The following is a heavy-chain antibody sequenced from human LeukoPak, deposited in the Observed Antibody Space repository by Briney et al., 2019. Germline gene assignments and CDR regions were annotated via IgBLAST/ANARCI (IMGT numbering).Heavy chain of an antibody. CDR2: IYYSGST. J-gene: IGHJ4*02. D-gene: IGHD4-11*01. V-gene: IGHV4-31*03. CDR3: ARAGYSNEFDY. Sequence: SQTLSLTCTGSGGSISSGGYYWSCIRQLPGKGLEWIRYIYYSGSTYYNPSLKSRVTISVDTSKNQFSLKLSSVTAADTAVYYCARAGYSNEFDYWGQGTLVTVSS. CDR1: GGSISSGGYY.